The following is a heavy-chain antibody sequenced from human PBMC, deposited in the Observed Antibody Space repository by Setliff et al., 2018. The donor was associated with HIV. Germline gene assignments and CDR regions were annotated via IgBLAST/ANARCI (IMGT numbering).Heavy chain of an antibody. J-gene: IGHJ5*02. CDR3: ARVFRPSSSWYYNYFDP. CDR1: GGSFSGYY. V-gene: IGHV4-34*01. Sequence: PSETLSLTCAVYGGSFSGYYWTWIRQLPGKGLEWIGEINHSGSTNYNPSLKSRVTISVDTSKNQFSLNLNSVTAADTAVYHCARVFRPSSSWYYNYFDPWGQGTLVTVSS. D-gene: IGHD6-13*01. CDR2: INHSGST.